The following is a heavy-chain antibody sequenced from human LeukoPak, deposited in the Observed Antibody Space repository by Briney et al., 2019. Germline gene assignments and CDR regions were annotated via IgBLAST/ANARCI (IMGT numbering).Heavy chain of an antibody. CDR1: GGSISSYY. Sequence: SETLSLTCTVSGGSISSYYWSWIRQPPGKGLEWIGYIYYSGSTNYNPSLKSRVTISVDMSKNQFSLKLSSVTAADTAVYYCARGAVVGFDYWGQGTLVTVSS. V-gene: IGHV4-59*08. CDR3: ARGAVVGFDY. D-gene: IGHD4-23*01. CDR2: IYYSGST. J-gene: IGHJ4*02.